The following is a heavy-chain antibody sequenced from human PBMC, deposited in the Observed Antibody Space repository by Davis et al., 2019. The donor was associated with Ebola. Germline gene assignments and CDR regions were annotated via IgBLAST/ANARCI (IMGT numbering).Heavy chain of an antibody. CDR3: AKAPLPTGRVFFDY. D-gene: IGHD1-14*01. J-gene: IGHJ4*02. Sequence: GESLKISCEASGFTFSRYGMHWVRQAPGKGLEWVSVISGSGGSTYYAESVKGRFTISRDNSKNTLYLQMNSLRAEDTAVYYCAKAPLPTGRVFFDYWGQGTLVTVSS. CDR1: GFTFSRYG. V-gene: IGHV3-23*01. CDR2: ISGSGGST.